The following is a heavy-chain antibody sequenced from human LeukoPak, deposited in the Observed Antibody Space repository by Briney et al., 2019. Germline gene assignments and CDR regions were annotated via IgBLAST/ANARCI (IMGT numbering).Heavy chain of an antibody. CDR1: GASISSGGYF. J-gene: IGHJ4*02. Sequence: SQTLSLTCTVSGASISSGGYFRSWIRQPAGKGVEWIGRIETSGSTNYNPSLKSRVTISVDTSKNQFSLKLSSVTAADTAVYYCARDGVVYGQVAWGQGTLVTVSS. CDR3: ARDGVVYGQVA. CDR2: IETSGST. D-gene: IGHD3-10*01. V-gene: IGHV4-61*02.